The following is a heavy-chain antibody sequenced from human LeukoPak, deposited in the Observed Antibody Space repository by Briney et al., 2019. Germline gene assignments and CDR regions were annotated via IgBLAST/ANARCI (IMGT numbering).Heavy chain of an antibody. D-gene: IGHD3-10*01. V-gene: IGHV4-59*01. CDR1: GGAISSDY. J-gene: IGHJ4*02. CDR3: AGYGSGSYHKAFDY. Sequence: SETLSLTCSVSGGAISSDYWAWIRQPPGKGLEWIAYVHSSGYTSYNPSLKSRVTISIDTSKNLFSLKLNSVTAADTAVYYCAGYGSGSYHKAFDYWGQGTLVTVSS. CDR2: VHSSGYT.